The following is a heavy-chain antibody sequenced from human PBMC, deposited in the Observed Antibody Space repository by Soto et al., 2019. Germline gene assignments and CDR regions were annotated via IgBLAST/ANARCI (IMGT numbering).Heavy chain of an antibody. CDR1: GFTFSSYG. D-gene: IGHD3-10*01. V-gene: IGHV3-30*18. CDR3: AKDSMVRGVITSSGFDI. CDR2: ISYDGSNK. J-gene: IGHJ3*02. Sequence: PWGSLRLSCAASGFTFSSYGMHWVRQAPGKGLEWVAVISYDGSNKYYADSVKGRFTISRDNSKNTPYLQMNSLRAEDTAVYYCAKDSMVRGVITSSGFDIWGQGTMVTVSS.